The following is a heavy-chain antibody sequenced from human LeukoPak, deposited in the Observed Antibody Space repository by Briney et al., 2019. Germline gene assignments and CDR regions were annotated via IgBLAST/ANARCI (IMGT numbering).Heavy chain of an antibody. CDR1: GYTFTSYY. Sequence: ASVKVSCKASGYTFTSYYMHWVRQATGQGLEWMGIINPSGCSTSYAQKFQGRVTMTRDTSTSTVYMELSSLRSEHTAVYHCASITMVRGAKMPFDYWGQETLVTVSS. CDR3: ASITMVRGAKMPFDY. V-gene: IGHV1-46*01. J-gene: IGHJ4*02. D-gene: IGHD3-10*01. CDR2: INPSGCST.